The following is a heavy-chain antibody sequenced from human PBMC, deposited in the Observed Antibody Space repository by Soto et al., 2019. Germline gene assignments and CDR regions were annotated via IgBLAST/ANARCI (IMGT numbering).Heavy chain of an antibody. CDR1: GFTFSDYG. J-gene: IGHJ4*02. V-gene: IGHV3-23*01. CDR2: TTGGGDTT. Sequence: EVQLLESGGGLVQPGGSLRLSCAASGFTFSDYGMNWVRQAPGKGLEWVSGTTGGGDTTYYADSVKGRFIISRDNSKSILYLQMNSLRGEDTGIYYCAKGIYGSGWPYWGQGTLVTVSS. D-gene: IGHD6-19*01. CDR3: AKGIYGSGWPY.